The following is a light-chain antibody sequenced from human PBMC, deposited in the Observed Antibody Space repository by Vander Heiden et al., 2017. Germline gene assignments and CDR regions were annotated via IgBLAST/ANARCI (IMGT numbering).Light chain of an antibody. V-gene: IGKV1-5*03. CDR3: QQYNSYPWT. CDR1: QSISSW. J-gene: IGKJ1*01. CDR2: KAS. Sequence: DIQMTQSPSTMSASVGDRVTITCRASQSISSWLAWYQQKPGKAPKLLIYKASSLESGVPSRFSGSGSGTEFTLTISSLQPDDFGTYYCQQYNSYPWTFGQGTKLEIK.